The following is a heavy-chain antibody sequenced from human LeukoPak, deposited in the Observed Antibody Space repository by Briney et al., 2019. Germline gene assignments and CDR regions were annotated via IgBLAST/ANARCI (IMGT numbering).Heavy chain of an antibody. D-gene: IGHD4-17*01. V-gene: IGHV1-18*01. CDR3: AKTTVTSEEYFYYYMDV. CDR1: GYTFTSYG. Sequence: ASVKVSCKTSGYTFTSYGLSWVRQAPGQGLEWMGCIITYNGNTYYSQKLQGRVTMTTDTSTSTAYMELRSLRSDDTAMYYCAKTTVTSEEYFYYYMDVWGQGTTVTVSS. J-gene: IGHJ6*03. CDR2: IITYNGNT.